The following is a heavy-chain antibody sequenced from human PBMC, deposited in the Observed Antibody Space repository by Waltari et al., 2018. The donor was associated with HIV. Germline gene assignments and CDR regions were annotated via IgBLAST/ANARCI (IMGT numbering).Heavy chain of an antibody. V-gene: IGHV4-34*01. Sequence: QVQLHQWGAALLKPSETLSLTCGVYGGSFSGFYWTWIRQPPGKGLEWVGEINHSGNSNYNSSLKSRVTISVDSSRKQFSLRLTSLTAADTAVYYCARGGYNSGFSWFDPCGRGTLVTVSS. D-gene: IGHD5-18*01. J-gene: IGHJ5*02. CDR1: GGSFSGFY. CDR3: ARGGYNSGFSWFDP. CDR2: INHSGNS.